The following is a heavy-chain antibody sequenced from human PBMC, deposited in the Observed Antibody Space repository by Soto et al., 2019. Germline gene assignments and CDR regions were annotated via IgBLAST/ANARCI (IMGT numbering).Heavy chain of an antibody. CDR1: GFTFSNAR. J-gene: IGHJ4*02. Sequence: GGSLRLSCAASGFTFSNARMSWVRQAPGKGLEWVGRIKSKIDGGTTDFAAPVKGRFTISRDDSKNTLFLQMNSLKTEDTAVYYCTTDDPINRYWGQGTLVTVSS. CDR2: IKSKIDGGTT. CDR3: TTDDPINRY. V-gene: IGHV3-15*01.